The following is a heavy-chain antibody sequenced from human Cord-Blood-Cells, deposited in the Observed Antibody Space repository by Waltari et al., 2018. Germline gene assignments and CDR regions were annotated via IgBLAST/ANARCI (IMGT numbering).Heavy chain of an antibody. Sequence: QVQLVEYGGGVVQPGRSLGLSCAASGFTFSSYGKTWVRQAPGKGLDWVAVISYDGSNKYYADSVKGRFTISRDNSKNTLYLQMNSLRAEDTAVYYCAKGSGSYYNWFDPWGQGTLVTVSS. D-gene: IGHD1-26*01. CDR2: ISYDGSNK. CDR3: AKGSGSYYNWFDP. J-gene: IGHJ5*02. CDR1: GFTFSSYG. V-gene: IGHV3-30*18.